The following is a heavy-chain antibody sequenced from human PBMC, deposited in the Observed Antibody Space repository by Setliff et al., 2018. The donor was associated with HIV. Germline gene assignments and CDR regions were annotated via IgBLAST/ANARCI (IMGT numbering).Heavy chain of an antibody. CDR1: GASLQSYY. V-gene: IGHV4-39*07. CDR2: IYYSGST. Sequence: SETLSLTCSVSGASLQSYYWSWIRQPPGKGLEWIGSIYYSGSTYYNPSLKSRVTISVDTSKNQFSLKLSSVTAADTAIYYCARRIYGNNPYFDYWSQGTLVTVSS. J-gene: IGHJ4*02. CDR3: ARRIYGNNPYFDY. D-gene: IGHD4-17*01.